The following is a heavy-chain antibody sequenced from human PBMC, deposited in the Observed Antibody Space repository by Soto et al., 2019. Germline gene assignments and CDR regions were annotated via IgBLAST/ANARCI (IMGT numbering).Heavy chain of an antibody. CDR3: ARAAYGDYLFDP. CDR1: GFTFSAYW. D-gene: IGHD4-17*01. V-gene: IGHV3-74*01. Sequence: EVQLVESGGGVVPPGGSLRLSCAASGFTFSAYWMHWVRQAPGKWLMWVSRINGDGRTTSYAESVKGRFTISRENAKNTLYLQRNSLRALGTAVYCCARAAYGDYLFDPWGKATLVTVSS. CDR2: INGDGRTT. J-gene: IGHJ5*02.